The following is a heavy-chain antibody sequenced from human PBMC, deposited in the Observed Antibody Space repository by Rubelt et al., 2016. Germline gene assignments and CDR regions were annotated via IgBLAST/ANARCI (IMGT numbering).Heavy chain of an antibody. CDR2: FFHDGST. D-gene: IGHD6-19*01. J-gene: IGHJ4*02. Sequence: QVQLQESGPGLVKPSETLSLTCTVSGYSINNGYYWGWIRQPPGKGLEWIASFFHDGSTKYNPSLKSRVTISVDTSKNQVSLKLSSVTAADTAVYYCARLSSGWYYFDYWGQGTLVTVSS. V-gene: IGHV4-38-2*02. CDR1: GYSINNGYY. CDR3: ARLSSGWYYFDY.